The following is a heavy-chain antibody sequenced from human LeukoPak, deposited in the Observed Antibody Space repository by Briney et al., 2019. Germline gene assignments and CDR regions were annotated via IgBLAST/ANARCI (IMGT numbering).Heavy chain of an antibody. CDR3: ARGRPHGTDY. D-gene: IGHD6-13*01. Sequence: PGGSLRLSCVASGITFSNYAVSWVRQAPEKGLDWVSVISGSAHKIRYADSVKGRFTISRDNSENTLYLQMNSLRVEDTAVYYCARGRPHGTDYWGQGTLVTVSS. V-gene: IGHV3-23*01. J-gene: IGHJ4*02. CDR2: ISGSAHKI. CDR1: GITFSNYA.